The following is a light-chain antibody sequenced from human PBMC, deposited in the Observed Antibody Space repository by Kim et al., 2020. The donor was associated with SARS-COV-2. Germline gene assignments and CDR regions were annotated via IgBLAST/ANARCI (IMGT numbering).Light chain of an antibody. Sequence: ASVEDRVTITCRASQDISNYLAWFQQKPGKAPKSLIYAAASLRSGVPSRFSAGGFGTDFTLTISGLQPDDFATYYCQHYYAYPWTFGPGTKVDIK. J-gene: IGKJ1*01. V-gene: IGKV1-16*01. CDR1: QDISNY. CDR3: QHYYAYPWT. CDR2: AAA.